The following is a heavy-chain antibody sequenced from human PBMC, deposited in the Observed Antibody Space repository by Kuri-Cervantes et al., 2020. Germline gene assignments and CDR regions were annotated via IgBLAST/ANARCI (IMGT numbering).Heavy chain of an antibody. D-gene: IGHD6-13*01. CDR3: ARGGYSSSRARWYFDL. V-gene: IGHV4-39*01. J-gene: IGHJ2*01. CDR2: IYYSGST. CDR1: GGSISSSSYY. Sequence: SETLSLTCTVSGGSISSSSYYWGWIRQPPGKGLVWIGSIYYSGSTYYNPSLKSRVTISVDTSKNQFSLKLSTVTAADTAVYYCARGGYSSSRARWYFDLWGRGTLVTVSS.